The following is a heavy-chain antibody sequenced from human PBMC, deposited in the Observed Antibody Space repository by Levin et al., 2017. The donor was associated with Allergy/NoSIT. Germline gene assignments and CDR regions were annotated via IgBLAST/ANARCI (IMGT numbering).Heavy chain of an antibody. CDR3: ARDRGDDWSEYYFDY. CDR1: GFIFSSYG. V-gene: IGHV3-21*01. D-gene: IGHD3-9*01. J-gene: IGHJ4*02. Sequence: GESLKISCAASGFIFSSYGMTWVRQAPGKGLEWVSSISSRSSYIDYADSVKGRFTISRDNAKNSLYLQMNSLRAEDTAVYYCARDRGDDWSEYYFDYWGQGTLVTVSS. CDR2: ISSRSSYI.